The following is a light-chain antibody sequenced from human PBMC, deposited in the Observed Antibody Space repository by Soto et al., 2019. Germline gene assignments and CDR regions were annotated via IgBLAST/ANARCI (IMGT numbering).Light chain of an antibody. CDR2: GAS. V-gene: IGKV3-20*01. CDR3: QQYDSSPKT. J-gene: IGKJ1*01. Sequence: EVVMTQSPATLSVSPGERATLSCRASQTVRDNLGWYQQKPGQPPRLLIYGASSRATGIPDRFSGSGSGTDFTLTISRLEPEDFAVYYCQQYDSSPKTFGQGTKVDIK. CDR1: QTVRDN.